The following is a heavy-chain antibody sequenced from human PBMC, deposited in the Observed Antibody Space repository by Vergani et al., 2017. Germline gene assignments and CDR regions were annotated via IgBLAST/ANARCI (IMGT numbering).Heavy chain of an antibody. V-gene: IGHV5-51*03. CDR1: ESSFISNE. D-gene: IGHD3-3*01. Sequence: EVMLVQSGAEVKKPGESLKISCKYSESSFISNEIAWVRQMSGKGLQWMGNISPIDSKIAYSPSFQGQAIMSLDKSITTAYLQWRSLKASDTATYYCAKTHDFSSLYSSYNWFDPWGQGTQVTVSS. CDR3: AKTHDFSSLYSSYNWFDP. CDR2: ISPIDSKI. J-gene: IGHJ5*02.